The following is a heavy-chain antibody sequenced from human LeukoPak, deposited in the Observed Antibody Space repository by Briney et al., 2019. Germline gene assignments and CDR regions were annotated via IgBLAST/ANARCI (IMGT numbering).Heavy chain of an antibody. Sequence: ESLKISSKGSGYNFITYWIAWVRQMPRKGLEWMGIIYPGDSDTRYSPAFQGQVTISADKSISTAYLQWSSLKASDTAMYYCARLAYSTTWSAARFDPWGQGTLVTVSS. J-gene: IGHJ5*02. CDR1: GYNFITYW. CDR3: ARLAYSTTWSAARFDP. D-gene: IGHD3-16*01. V-gene: IGHV5-51*01. CDR2: IYPGDSDT.